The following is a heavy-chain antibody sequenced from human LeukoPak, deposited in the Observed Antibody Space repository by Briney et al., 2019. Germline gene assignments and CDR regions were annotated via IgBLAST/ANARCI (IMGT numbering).Heavy chain of an antibody. CDR1: GFTFSSYA. J-gene: IGHJ4*02. CDR2: IKGNADGRTT. V-gene: IGHV3-15*01. D-gene: IGHD3-22*01. CDR3: TARGTDSGSSVAY. Sequence: GGSLRLSCAASGFTFSSYAMSWGRQAPGKGLEWVGRIKGNADGRTTEYAAPVRGRFTMSRDDSKNTLYLQINSLKTEDTAVYYGTARGTDSGSSVAYWGQETLVTVSS.